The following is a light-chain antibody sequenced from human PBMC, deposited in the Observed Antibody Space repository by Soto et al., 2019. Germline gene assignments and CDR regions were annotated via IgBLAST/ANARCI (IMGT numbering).Light chain of an antibody. CDR2: DAS. CDR1: QSVSSY. CDR3: QQRSKVYT. J-gene: IGKJ2*01. Sequence: EIVLTQSPATLSLSPGERATLSCRASQSVSSYLACYQQKPGQAPRLLIYDASIRSTGIPARFSGSRSGTAFTLPISSLEPEDFAVYYCQQRSKVYTFGQGNKLEIK. V-gene: IGKV3-11*01.